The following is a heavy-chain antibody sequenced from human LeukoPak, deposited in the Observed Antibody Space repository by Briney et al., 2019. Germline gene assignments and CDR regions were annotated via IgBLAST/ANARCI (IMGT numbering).Heavy chain of an antibody. CDR1: GGSISSGAYY. CDR3: ARVVVVPAATGHAFDI. J-gene: IGHJ3*02. Sequence: PSETLSLTCTVSGGSISSGAYYWSWIRQPPGKGLEWIGYIYYSGSTYYNPSLKSRVTIPVDTSKNQFPLKLSAGTAGDTAGYYCARVVVVPAATGHAFDIWGQGTMVTVSS. D-gene: IGHD2-2*01. V-gene: IGHV4-30-4*01. CDR2: IYYSGST.